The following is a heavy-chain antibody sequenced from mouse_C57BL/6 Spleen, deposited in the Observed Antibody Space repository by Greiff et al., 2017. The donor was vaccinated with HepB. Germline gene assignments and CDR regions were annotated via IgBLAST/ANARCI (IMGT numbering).Heavy chain of an antibody. CDR2: INPSTGGT. J-gene: IGHJ3*01. V-gene: IGHV1-42*01. Sequence: VQLKESGPELVKPGASVKISCKASGYSFTGYYMNWVKQSPEKSLEWIGEINPSTGGTTYNQKFKAKATLTVDKSSSTAYMQLKSLTSEDSAVYYCARGNYYAPFAYWGQGTLVTVSA. CDR1: GYSFTGYY. D-gene: IGHD1-1*01. CDR3: ARGNYYAPFAY.